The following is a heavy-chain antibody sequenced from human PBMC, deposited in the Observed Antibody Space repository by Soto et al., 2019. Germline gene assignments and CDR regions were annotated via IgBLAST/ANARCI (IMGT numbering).Heavy chain of an antibody. D-gene: IGHD3-16*01. J-gene: IGHJ5*02. CDR3: ARVGGINWFDP. CDR2: IYYSGST. V-gene: IGHV4-31*03. CDR1: GGSISSGGYY. Sequence: SETLSLTCTVSGGSISSGGYYWSCIRQHPGKGLEWIGYIYYSGSTYYNPSLKSRVTISVDTSKNQFSLKLSSVTAADTAVYYCARVGGINWFDPWGQGTLDTVSS.